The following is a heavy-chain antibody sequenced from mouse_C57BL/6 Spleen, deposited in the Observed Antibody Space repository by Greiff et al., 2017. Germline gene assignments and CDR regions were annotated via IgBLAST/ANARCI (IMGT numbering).Heavy chain of an antibody. CDR2: INPSSGST. V-gene: IGHV1-4*01. J-gene: IGHJ3*01. Sequence: VQLQQSGAELARPGASVKMSCTASGYTFTSYTMHWVKQTPGQGLEWIGYINPSSGSTKYTQKFKDKATLTADKSSSTAYMQLSSLTSEDSAVYYWAYYYGSSPFAYWGQGTLVTVSA. CDR1: GYTFTSYT. CDR3: AYYYGSSPFAY. D-gene: IGHD1-1*01.